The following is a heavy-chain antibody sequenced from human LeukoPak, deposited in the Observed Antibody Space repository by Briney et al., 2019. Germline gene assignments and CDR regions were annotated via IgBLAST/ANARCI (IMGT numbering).Heavy chain of an antibody. CDR2: IYSGGST. CDR1: GFTVSSNY. Sequence: GGSLRLSCAASGFTVSSNYMSWVRQAPGKGLEWVSVIYSGGSTYYADSVKGRFTISRDNSKNTLYLQMNSLRAEDTAVYYCARDRPRGVADYYDSSGPTFDYWGQGTLVTVSS. J-gene: IGHJ4*02. V-gene: IGHV3-53*01. CDR3: ARDRPRGVADYYDSSGPTFDY. D-gene: IGHD3-22*01.